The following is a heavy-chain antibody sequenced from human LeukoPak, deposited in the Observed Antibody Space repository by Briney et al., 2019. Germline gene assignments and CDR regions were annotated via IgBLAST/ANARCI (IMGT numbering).Heavy chain of an antibody. CDR3: AKGSGSSCYSPCDY. CDR2: ICANDGNT. J-gene: IGHJ4*02. D-gene: IGHD2-15*01. Sequence: GRSLRLSCAASGLTFRNYAMSWVRQAPGKGLEWVSVICANDGNTYYADAVKGRFTISRDSSKDTLYLQMDSLRAEDTAVYYCAKGSGSSCYSPCDYWGQGILVTVSS. CDR1: GLTFRNYA. V-gene: IGHV3-23*01.